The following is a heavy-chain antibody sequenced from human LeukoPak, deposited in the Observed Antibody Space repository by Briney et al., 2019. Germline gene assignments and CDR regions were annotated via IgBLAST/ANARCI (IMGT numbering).Heavy chain of an antibody. Sequence: SETLSLTCTVSGGSISRYYWSWIRQPPGKGLEEMGYIYYSGSTNYNPSLKSRVTISVDTSKNQFSLKLSSVTAADTAVYYCARGDHYDILTGYYTAIFDYWGQGTLVTVSS. V-gene: IGHV4-59*08. D-gene: IGHD3-9*01. CDR2: IYYSGST. CDR3: ARGDHYDILTGYYTAIFDY. J-gene: IGHJ4*02. CDR1: GGSISRYY.